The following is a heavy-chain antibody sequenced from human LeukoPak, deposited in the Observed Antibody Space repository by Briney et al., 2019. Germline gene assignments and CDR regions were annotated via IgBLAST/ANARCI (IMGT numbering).Heavy chain of an antibody. J-gene: IGHJ3*02. CDR3: AKDPGRDHAFYI. V-gene: IGHV3-23*01. CDR2: ISCGGGTT. CDR1: GLTFSSYA. D-gene: IGHD1-26*01. Sequence: WWALTLSCVHSGLTFSSYAMNWVGQAPGKGLEGFAFISCGGGTTYYPASVNGRFIISRDNTNNSLYMQMNSPRAEHTAVYYCAKDPGRDHAFYIWGQGTMVTVS.